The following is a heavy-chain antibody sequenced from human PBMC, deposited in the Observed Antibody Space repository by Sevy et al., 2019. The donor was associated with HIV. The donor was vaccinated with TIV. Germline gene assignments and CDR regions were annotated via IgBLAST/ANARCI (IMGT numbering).Heavy chain of an antibody. J-gene: IGHJ4*02. CDR2: ISGSGSST. CDR1: GFTFSTYA. Sequence: GGSLRLSCAASGFTFSTYAMTWVRQAPGGGLEWVSVISGSGSSTYYADSVKGRFTIPRDNSKNTLFLQMNSLRADDTAVYYCAKDRVSGTYYSGDFDYWGQGTLVTVSS. D-gene: IGHD3-10*01. CDR3: AKDRVSGTYYSGDFDY. V-gene: IGHV3-23*01.